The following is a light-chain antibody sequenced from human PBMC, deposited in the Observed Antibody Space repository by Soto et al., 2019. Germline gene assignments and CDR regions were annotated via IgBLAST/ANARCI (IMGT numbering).Light chain of an antibody. CDR3: QSYDSSLVGLI. CDR2: ANT. J-gene: IGLJ2*01. Sequence: QSVLTQPPSVTGAPGQRVTISCTGNNSNIGAGYPVHWYQQFPGTAPKLLIYANTNRPSGVPDRFSGSKSGTSASLAITGLQAEEEADFYCQSYDSSLVGLIFGGGTKVTVL. V-gene: IGLV1-40*01. CDR1: NSNIGAGYP.